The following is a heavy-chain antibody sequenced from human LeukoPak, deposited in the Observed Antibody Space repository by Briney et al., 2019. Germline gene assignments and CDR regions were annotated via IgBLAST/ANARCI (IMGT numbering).Heavy chain of an antibody. CDR1: GYTFTSYY. Sequence: ASVKVSCKASGYTFTSYYMHWVRQAPGQGLEWMGIINPSGGSTSYAQKFQGRVTMTRDTSTSTAYMELRSLRSDDMAVYYCARAPYYDYVWGSPTPIDYWGQGTLVTVSS. CDR3: ARAPYYDYVWGSPTPIDY. V-gene: IGHV1-46*01. J-gene: IGHJ4*02. D-gene: IGHD3-16*01. CDR2: INPSGGST.